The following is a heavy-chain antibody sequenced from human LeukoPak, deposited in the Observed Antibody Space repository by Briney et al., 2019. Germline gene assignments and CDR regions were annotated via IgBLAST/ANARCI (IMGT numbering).Heavy chain of an antibody. CDR3: ARPSGYDFNAFDI. Sequence: SEALSLTCTVSGGSISSGGYYWSWIRQPPGKGLEWIGYIYYSGSTNYNPSLKSRVTISVDTSKNQFSLKLSSVTAADTAVYYCARPSGYDFNAFDIWGQGTMVTVSS. D-gene: IGHD5-12*01. CDR1: GGSISSGGYY. V-gene: IGHV4-61*08. CDR2: IYYSGST. J-gene: IGHJ3*02.